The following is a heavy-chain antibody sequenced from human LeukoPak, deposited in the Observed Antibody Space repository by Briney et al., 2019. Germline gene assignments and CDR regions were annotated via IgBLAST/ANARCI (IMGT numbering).Heavy chain of an antibody. Sequence: GSLRLSCAASGISFSNYSMNWVRQAPGKGLEWVSLISSSSRFIYYGDSVKGRFTISRDNAKNSLYLQMNSLRAEDTAVYYCAELGITMIGGVWGKGTTVTISS. J-gene: IGHJ6*04. CDR1: GISFSNYS. D-gene: IGHD3-10*02. CDR3: AELGITMIGGV. CDR2: ISSSSRFI. V-gene: IGHV3-21*01.